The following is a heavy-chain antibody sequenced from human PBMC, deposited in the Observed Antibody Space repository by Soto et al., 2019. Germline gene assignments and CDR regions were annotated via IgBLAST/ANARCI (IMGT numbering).Heavy chain of an antibody. Sequence: EVQLLESGGGLVQPGGSLTLSCTASGFNTRFYSMSWVRQTPGNGLEWVAALSRSGGATYYADSVRGRFTISRDASKDTLFLQMSNLRAEDTALYYCSNGEMSTIRNSFDPWGQGTLVTVSS. CDR1: GFNTRFYS. D-gene: IGHD1-7*01. J-gene: IGHJ5*02. V-gene: IGHV3-23*01. CDR2: LSRSGGAT. CDR3: SNGEMSTIRNSFDP.